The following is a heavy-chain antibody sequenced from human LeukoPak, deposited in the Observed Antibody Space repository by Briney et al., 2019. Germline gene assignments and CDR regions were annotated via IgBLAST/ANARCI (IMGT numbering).Heavy chain of an antibody. V-gene: IGHV3-7*04. J-gene: IGHJ4*02. CDR2: VKQDGVEK. CDR3: GGGHGWLIEL. Sequence: GGSLRLSCEASGFTFSNYWMNWVRQAPGKGLEWLANVKQDGVEKNYVDFVKGRLTISRGNAKNSVYLHLNSLRDDDTGLYYCGGGHGWLIELWGQGTLVTVSS. D-gene: IGHD6-19*01. CDR1: GFTFSNYW.